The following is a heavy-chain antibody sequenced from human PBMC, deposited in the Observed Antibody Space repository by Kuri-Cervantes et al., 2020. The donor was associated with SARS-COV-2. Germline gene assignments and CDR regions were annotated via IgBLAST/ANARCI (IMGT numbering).Heavy chain of an antibody. V-gene: IGHV3-74*01. Sequence: LSLTCAASGFTFSSYWMHWVRQAPGKGLVWVSRINSDGSSTSYADSVKGRFTISRDNAKNTLYLQMNSLRAEDTAVYYCATTYYYGSGSPWGQGTLVTVSS. CDR1: GFTFSSYW. J-gene: IGHJ5*02. CDR3: ATTYYYGSGSP. D-gene: IGHD3-10*01. CDR2: INSDGSST.